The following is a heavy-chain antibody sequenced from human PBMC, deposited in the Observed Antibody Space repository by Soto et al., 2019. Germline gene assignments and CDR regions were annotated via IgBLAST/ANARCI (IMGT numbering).Heavy chain of an antibody. J-gene: IGHJ4*02. CDR3: ASGIAVAFLFDY. CDR2: INPNSGGT. CDR1: GYTFTGYY. V-gene: IGHV1-2*02. Sequence: GASVKVSCTASGYTFTGYYMHWVRQAPGQGLEWMGWINPNSGGTNYAQEFQGRVTMTRDTSISTAYMELSRLRSDDTAVYYCASGIAVAFLFDYWGQGTLVTVSS. D-gene: IGHD6-19*01.